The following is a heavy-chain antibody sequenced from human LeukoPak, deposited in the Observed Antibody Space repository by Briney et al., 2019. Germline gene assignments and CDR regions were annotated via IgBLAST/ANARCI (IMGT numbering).Heavy chain of an antibody. CDR2: IDNNGIT. J-gene: IGHJ4*02. V-gene: IGHV4-34*01. CDR1: GESFSGNF. CDR3: ARGVIESYYDSSGYYIFDY. D-gene: IGHD3-22*01. Sequence: KPSETLSLTCAVSGESFSGNFWTWIRQSPGKGLEWIGEIDNNGITNYNPSLKSRVTISVDTSKNQFSLKLSSVTAADTAVYYCARGVIESYYDSSGYYIFDYWGQGTLVTVSS.